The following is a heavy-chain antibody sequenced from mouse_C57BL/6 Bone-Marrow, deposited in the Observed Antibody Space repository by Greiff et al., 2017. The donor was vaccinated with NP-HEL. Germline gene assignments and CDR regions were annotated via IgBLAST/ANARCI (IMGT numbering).Heavy chain of an antibody. D-gene: IGHD1-1*01. V-gene: IGHV5-17*01. Sequence: EVMLVESGGGLVKPGGSLKLSCAASGFTFSDYGMHWVRQAPEKGLEWVAYISSGSSTIYYADTVKGRFTISRDNAKNTLFLQMTSLWSEDTAMYYCAREVVATGYFDVWGTGTTVTVSS. CDR3: AREVVATGYFDV. CDR1: GFTFSDYG. CDR2: ISSGSSTI. J-gene: IGHJ1*03.